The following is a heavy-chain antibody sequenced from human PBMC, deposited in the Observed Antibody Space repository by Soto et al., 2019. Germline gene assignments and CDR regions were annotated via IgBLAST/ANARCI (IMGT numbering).Heavy chain of an antibody. D-gene: IGHD3-22*01. CDR3: ANYFYDSSGYHYVGY. CDR2: ISSSSDHT. V-gene: IGHV3-11*06. J-gene: IGHJ4*02. CDR1: GFTFSVYY. Sequence: QVQLVESGGGLVKPGGSLRLSCAVSGFTFSVYYMSWIRQAPGKGLEWVSYISSSSDHTNFADSVKGRFTISRDNAKNSLYRQMNSLRAEDTAVYYCANYFYDSSGYHYVGYWGQGTLVTVSS.